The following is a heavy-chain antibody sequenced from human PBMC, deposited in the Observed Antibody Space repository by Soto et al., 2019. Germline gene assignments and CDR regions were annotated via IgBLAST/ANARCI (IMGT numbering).Heavy chain of an antibody. D-gene: IGHD3-10*01. CDR2: IKSKTDGGTT. Sequence: EVQLVESGGGLVKPGGSLRLSCAASGFTFSNAWMNWVRQAPGKGLEWVGRIKSKTDGGTTDYAAPVKGRFTISRDDSKNTLYLQMNSLKTEDTAVYYCTTDGGEDVLWFGELLSDYYYGMDVWGQGTTVTVSS. CDR3: TTDGGEDVLWFGELLSDYYYGMDV. J-gene: IGHJ6*02. V-gene: IGHV3-15*07. CDR1: GFTFSNAW.